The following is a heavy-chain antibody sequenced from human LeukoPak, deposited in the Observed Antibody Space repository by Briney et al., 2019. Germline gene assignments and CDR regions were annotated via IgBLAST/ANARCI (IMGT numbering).Heavy chain of an antibody. Sequence: GGSLRLSCAASGFSVSSIYMSWVRQAPGKGLEWVSVIYSGGSTYYADSVKGRFTISRDNSNNTLSLQMNSLRVEDTAVYYCAKGGSTVTTEDVVDYWGQGTLVTVSS. D-gene: IGHD4-17*01. CDR2: IYSGGST. CDR1: GFSVSSIY. J-gene: IGHJ4*02. CDR3: AKGGSTVTTEDVVDY. V-gene: IGHV3-53*01.